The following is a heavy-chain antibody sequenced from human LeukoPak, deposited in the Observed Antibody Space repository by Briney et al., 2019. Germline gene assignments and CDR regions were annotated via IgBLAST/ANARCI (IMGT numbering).Heavy chain of an antibody. J-gene: IGHJ4*02. Sequence: GGSLRLSCAASGFTFSDYYMSWIRQAPGKGLEWVSYISSSGSTIYYADSVKGRFTISRDNAKNSLYLQMNSLRAEDTAVYYCARTGYYYDSSGYYFDYRGQGTLVTVSS. CDR3: ARTGYYYDSSGYYFDY. D-gene: IGHD3-22*01. V-gene: IGHV3-11*01. CDR2: ISSSGSTI. CDR1: GFTFSDYY.